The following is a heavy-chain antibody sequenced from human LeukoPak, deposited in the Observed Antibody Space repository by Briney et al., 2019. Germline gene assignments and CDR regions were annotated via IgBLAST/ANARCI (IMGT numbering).Heavy chain of an antibody. CDR3: ARGVRSSSWHYFDY. J-gene: IGHJ4*02. CDR2: ISSSSSYI. Sequence: GGSLRLSCVASGFTFSSYSMNWVRQAPGKGLEWVSSISSSSSYIYYADSVKGRFTISRDNAKNSLYLQMNSLRAGDTAVYYCARGVRSSSWHYFDYWGQGTLVTVSS. V-gene: IGHV3-21*01. CDR1: GFTFSSYS. D-gene: IGHD6-13*01.